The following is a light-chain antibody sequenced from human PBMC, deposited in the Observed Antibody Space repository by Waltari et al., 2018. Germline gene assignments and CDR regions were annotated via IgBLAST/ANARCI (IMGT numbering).Light chain of an antibody. J-gene: IGKJ3*01. V-gene: IGKV3-11*01. Sequence: DIVMTQTPPSSPVTLGQPASISCRASQSVGSSFVWSQHKPGQPPRLLIYNASKRATGISDRFSGTGSGTDFTLTISSLEPEDFAVYYCQQRSHFYTFGPGTRVDVK. CDR2: NAS. CDR3: QQRSHFYT. CDR1: QSVGSS.